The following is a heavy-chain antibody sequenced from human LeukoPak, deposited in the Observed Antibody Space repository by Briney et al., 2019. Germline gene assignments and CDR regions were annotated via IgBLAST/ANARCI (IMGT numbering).Heavy chain of an antibody. CDR2: IYYSGST. CDR1: GGSVSSGSYY. V-gene: IGHV4-61*01. J-gene: IGHJ4*02. D-gene: IGHD3-9*01. CDR3: ARADILTGYPSVY. Sequence: SETLSLTCTVSGGSVSSGSYYWSWIRQPPGKGLEWIGYIYYSGSTNYNPSLESRVTISVDTSKNQFSLKLSSVTAADTAVYYCARADILTGYPSVYWGQGTLVTVSS.